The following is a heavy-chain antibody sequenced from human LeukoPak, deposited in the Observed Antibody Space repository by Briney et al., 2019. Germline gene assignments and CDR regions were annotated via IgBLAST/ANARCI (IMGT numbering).Heavy chain of an antibody. J-gene: IGHJ4*02. D-gene: IGHD5-24*01. CDR1: GFTFDDYA. V-gene: IGHV3-9*01. CDR3: ARSAPHFDY. CDR2: ISWNSGSI. Sequence: GGSLRLSCAASGFTFDDYAMHWVRQAPGKGLEWVSGISWNSGSIGYADSVKGRFTISRGNAKNSLYLQMNSLRAEDTAVYYCARSAPHFDYWGQGTLVTVSS.